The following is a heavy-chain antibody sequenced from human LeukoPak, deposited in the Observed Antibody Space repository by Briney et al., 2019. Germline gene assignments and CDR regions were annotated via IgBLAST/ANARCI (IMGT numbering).Heavy chain of an antibody. CDR1: GYTFTSYC. V-gene: IGHV1-46*01. CDR2: INPSGGST. J-gene: IGHJ4*02. CDR3: ARGDYGDYRYYLDY. Sequence: ASVKVSCKASGYTFTSYCMHWVRQAPGQGLEWMGIINPSGGSTRYAQKFQGRVTMTRDTSTSSVYMELSSLTSEDTAVYYCARGDYGDYRYYLDYWAQGALVTVSS. D-gene: IGHD4-17*01.